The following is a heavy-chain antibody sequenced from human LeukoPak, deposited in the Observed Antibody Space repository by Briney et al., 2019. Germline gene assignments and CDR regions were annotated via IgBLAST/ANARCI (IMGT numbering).Heavy chain of an antibody. CDR3: ARDVYGGNSFDY. V-gene: IGHV1-2*02. Sequence: GASVKVSCKASGYTFPGHHIHWVRQAPGQGLEWMGWINPKNGGTNYAQKFQGRVTMTRDTSINTAFMELSRLNSDDTAVYFCARDVYGGNSFDYWGQGTLVTVSS. D-gene: IGHD4-23*01. J-gene: IGHJ4*02. CDR2: INPKNGGT. CDR1: GYTFPGHH.